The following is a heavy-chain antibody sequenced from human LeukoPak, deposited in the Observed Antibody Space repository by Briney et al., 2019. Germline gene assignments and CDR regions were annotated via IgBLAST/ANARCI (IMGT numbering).Heavy chain of an antibody. V-gene: IGHV4-4*07. Sequence: SETLSLTCTVSGGSISSYYWSWIRQPAGKGLEWIGRIYTSGSTNYNPSLKSRVTMSVDTSKNQFSLKLSSVTAADTAVYYCARDYEYYYDSSGYYNAFDIWGQGTMVTVSS. J-gene: IGHJ3*02. CDR1: GGSISSYY. CDR3: ARDYEYYYDSSGYYNAFDI. CDR2: IYTSGST. D-gene: IGHD3-22*01.